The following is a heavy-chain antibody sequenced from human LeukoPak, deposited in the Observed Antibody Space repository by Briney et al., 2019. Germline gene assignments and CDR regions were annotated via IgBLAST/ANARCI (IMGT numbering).Heavy chain of an antibody. Sequence: GGSLRLSCAASGFTFSSYSMNWDRQAPGKGLEWVSSISSSSSYIYYADSVKGRFTISRDNAKNSLYLQMNSLRAEDTAVYYCARDLRIRVGQQLVLYEGYYYGMDVWGQGTTVTVSS. D-gene: IGHD6-13*01. CDR3: ARDLRIRVGQQLVLYEGYYYGMDV. CDR1: GFTFSSYS. J-gene: IGHJ6*02. CDR2: ISSSSSYI. V-gene: IGHV3-21*01.